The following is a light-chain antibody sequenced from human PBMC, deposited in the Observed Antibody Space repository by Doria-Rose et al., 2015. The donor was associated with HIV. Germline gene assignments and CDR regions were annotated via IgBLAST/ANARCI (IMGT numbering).Light chain of an antibody. CDR3: QQYGSSPQNT. Sequence: LTQSPGPLSLSPGERATLSCRASQSVSSSYLAWYQQKPGQAPRLLIYGASNRATGIPDRFSGSGSGTDFTLTISRLEPEDFAVYFCQQYGSSPQNTFGQGTKVEIK. CDR2: GAS. CDR1: QSVSSSY. J-gene: IGKJ2*01. V-gene: IGKV3-20*01.